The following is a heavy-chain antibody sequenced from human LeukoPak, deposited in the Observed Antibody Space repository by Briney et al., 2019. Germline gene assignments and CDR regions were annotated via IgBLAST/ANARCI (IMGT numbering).Heavy chain of an antibody. Sequence: ASVKVSCKASGGTFGSYAISWVRQAPGQGLEWMGGIIPIFGTANYAQKFQGRVTITTDESTSTAYMELSSLRSEDTAVYYCARDAYDSSGYYYPNWFDPWGQETLVTVSS. CDR2: IIPIFGTA. V-gene: IGHV1-69*05. CDR1: GGTFGSYA. CDR3: ARDAYDSSGYYYPNWFDP. J-gene: IGHJ5*02. D-gene: IGHD3-22*01.